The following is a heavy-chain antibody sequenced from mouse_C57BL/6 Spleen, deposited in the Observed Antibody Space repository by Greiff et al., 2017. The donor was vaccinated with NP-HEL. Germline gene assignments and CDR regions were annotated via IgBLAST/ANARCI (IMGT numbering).Heavy chain of an antibody. CDR1: GYSITSGYY. J-gene: IGHJ3*01. CDR3: ARQGVYYGSSYGFAY. V-gene: IGHV3-6*01. D-gene: IGHD1-1*01. Sequence: ESGPGLVKPSQSLSLTCSVTGYSITSGYYWNWIRQFPGNKLEWMGYISYDGSNNYNPSLNNRISITRDTSKNQFFLKLNSVTTEDTATYYCARQGVYYGSSYGFAYWGQGTLVTVSA. CDR2: ISYDGSN.